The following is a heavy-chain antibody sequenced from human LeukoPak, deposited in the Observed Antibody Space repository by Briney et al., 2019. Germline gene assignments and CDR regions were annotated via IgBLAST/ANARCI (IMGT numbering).Heavy chain of an antibody. D-gene: IGHD3/OR15-3a*01. CDR3: ARGGYDVSPFDY. CDR2: IIPIFGTA. Sequence: SVKVSCKASGGTFSSYAISWVRQAPGQGLEWMGGIIPIFGTASYAQKFQGRVTITADESTSTAYMELSSLRSEDTAVYYCARGGYDVSPFDYWGQGTLVTVSS. V-gene: IGHV1-69*13. CDR1: GGTFSSYA. J-gene: IGHJ4*02.